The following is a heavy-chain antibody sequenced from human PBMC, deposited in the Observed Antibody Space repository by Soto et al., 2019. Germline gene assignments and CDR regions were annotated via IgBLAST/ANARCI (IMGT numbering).Heavy chain of an antibody. J-gene: IGHJ4*02. V-gene: IGHV3-33*01. CDR3: ARGSLYYDILTGYYIDY. D-gene: IGHD3-9*01. CDR2: IWYDGSNK. CDR1: GFTFSSYG. Sequence: GGSLRLSCAASGFTFSSYGMHWVRQAPGKGLEWVAVIWYDGSNKYYADSVKGRFTISRDNSKNTLYLQMNSLRAEDTAVYYCARGSLYYDILTGYYIDYWGQGTLVTVSS.